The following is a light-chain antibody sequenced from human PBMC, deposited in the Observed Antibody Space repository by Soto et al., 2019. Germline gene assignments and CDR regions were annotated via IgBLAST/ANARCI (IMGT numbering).Light chain of an antibody. J-gene: IGKJ5*01. CDR3: MQGLQTPQIT. CDR1: QSVLHSNGYNY. V-gene: IGKV2-28*01. Sequence: DRVMTQSPLSLPVTPGEPASISCRSRQSVLHSNGYNYLAWYLQKPAQSPQLLIYLGSNRAYGVPDKFSGSGSGTDFTLKLSRVEAEDVWAYYCMQGLQTPQITFGQGTRLEIK. CDR2: LGS.